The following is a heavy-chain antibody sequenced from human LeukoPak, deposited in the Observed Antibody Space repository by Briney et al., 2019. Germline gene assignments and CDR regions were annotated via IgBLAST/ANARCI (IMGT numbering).Heavy chain of an antibody. J-gene: IGHJ5*02. V-gene: IGHV3-53*04. CDR3: ARSLSLRNWFDP. CDR2: IYSGGST. CDR1: GFTGSSNY. Sequence: GGSLRLSCAASGFTGSSNYMSWVRQAPGKGLEWVSVIYSGGSTYYTDSVKGRFTISRHNSKNTLYLQMNSLRAEDTAVYYCARSLSLRNWFDPWGQGTLVTVSS.